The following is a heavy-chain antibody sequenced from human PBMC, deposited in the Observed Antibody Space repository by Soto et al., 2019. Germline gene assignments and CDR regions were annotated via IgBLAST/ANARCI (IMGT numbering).Heavy chain of an antibody. D-gene: IGHD6-13*01. CDR3: ADGYTSSWSNFDY. CDR1: GGSVSSDGYY. CDR2: IFYSGST. V-gene: IGHV4-61*08. Sequence: SETLPRTCTASGGSVSSDGYYWPWIRQPPGKGLEWIGYIFYSGSTNYNPSLKSRVTVSVDSSMNQFSLKLSSVTAADTGVYYCADGYTSSWSNFDYWGQGTLVT. J-gene: IGHJ4*02.